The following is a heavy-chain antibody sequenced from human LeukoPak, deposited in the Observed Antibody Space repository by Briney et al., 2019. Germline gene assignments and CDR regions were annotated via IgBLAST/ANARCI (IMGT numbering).Heavy chain of an antibody. D-gene: IGHD3-16*02. CDR3: ARAQGRYDYVWESYRPPSAVFDY. CDR2: INHSGST. Sequence: SETLSLTCAVSGGSFSGYYWSWIRQPPGKGLEWIGEINHSGSTNYNPPPKSRVTISVDTSKKQFSLKLSSVPAADTAVYYGARAQGRYDYVWESYRPPSAVFDYWGQGTLVTVSS. CDR1: GGSFSGYY. V-gene: IGHV4-34*01. J-gene: IGHJ4*02.